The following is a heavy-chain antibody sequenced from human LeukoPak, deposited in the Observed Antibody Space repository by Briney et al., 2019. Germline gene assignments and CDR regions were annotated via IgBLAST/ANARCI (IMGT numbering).Heavy chain of an antibody. Sequence: SETLSLTCTVSGGSISIYYWSWIRQPAGKGLEWIGYIYYSGSTYYNPSLKSRVTISVDTSKNQFSLKLSSVTAADTAVYYCARDQGSSWYGYYYYGMDVWGQGTTVTVSS. J-gene: IGHJ6*02. CDR1: GGSISIYY. CDR2: IYYSGST. D-gene: IGHD6-13*01. V-gene: IGHV4-59*06. CDR3: ARDQGSSWYGYYYYGMDV.